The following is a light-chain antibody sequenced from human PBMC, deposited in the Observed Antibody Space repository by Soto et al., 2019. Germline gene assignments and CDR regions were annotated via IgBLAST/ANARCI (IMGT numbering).Light chain of an antibody. Sequence: EIVLTQSPGTLSLSPGERATLSFRASQSVSSSYLAWYQQKPGQAPRLLIYGASSRATGIPDRFSGSGSGTKFTLTIRRLEPEDLAVYDYQHYGSAGTFGQGPKVDTK. CDR2: GAS. J-gene: IGKJ1*01. V-gene: IGKV3-20*01. CDR3: QHYGSAGT. CDR1: QSVSSSY.